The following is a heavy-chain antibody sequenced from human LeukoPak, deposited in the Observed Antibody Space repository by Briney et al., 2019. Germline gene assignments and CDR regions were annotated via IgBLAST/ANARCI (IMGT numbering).Heavy chain of an antibody. CDR1: GGSISSYY. J-gene: IGHJ4*02. V-gene: IGHV4-59*12. CDR3: ARDLYYYGSGSQPYFDY. D-gene: IGHD3-10*01. Sequence: SETLSLTCTVSGGSISSYYWSWIRQPPGKGLEWIGYIYYSGSTNYNPSLKSRVTISVDTSKNQFFLKLSSVTAADTAVYYCARDLYYYGSGSQPYFDYWGQGTLVTVSS. CDR2: IYYSGST.